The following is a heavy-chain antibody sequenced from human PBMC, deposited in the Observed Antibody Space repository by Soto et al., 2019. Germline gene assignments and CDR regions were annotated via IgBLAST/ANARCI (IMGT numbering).Heavy chain of an antibody. D-gene: IGHD4-17*01. Sequence: EVQLVESGGGLVQPGESLRLSCAASGFTFSSFWMHWVRQVPGKGLVWVSRITSDGRSTSNADSVKGRLTISRDNAKNTLFLQMNSLRAEDTAVYYCAKGTATTLDYWGQGTLVTVSS. CDR2: ITSDGRST. V-gene: IGHV3-74*01. CDR3: AKGTATTLDY. J-gene: IGHJ4*02. CDR1: GFTFSSFW.